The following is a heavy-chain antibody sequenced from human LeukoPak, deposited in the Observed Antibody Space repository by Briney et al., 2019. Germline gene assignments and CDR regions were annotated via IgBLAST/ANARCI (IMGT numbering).Heavy chain of an antibody. CDR2: ISGSGGST. V-gene: IGHV3-23*01. D-gene: IGHD3-22*01. J-gene: IGHJ4*02. CDR3: TTYYYDSTSDFGY. CDR1: GFTFSGYA. Sequence: GGSLRLSCAASGFTFSGYAMSWVRQAPGKGLEWVSAISGSGGSTYYADSVKGRFTISRDNSKNTLYLQMNSLKTEDTAVYYCTTYYYDSTSDFGYWGQGTLVTVSS.